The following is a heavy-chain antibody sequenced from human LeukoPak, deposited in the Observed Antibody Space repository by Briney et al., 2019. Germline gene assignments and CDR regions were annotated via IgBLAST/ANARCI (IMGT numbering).Heavy chain of an antibody. CDR2: IYTSGST. CDR1: GGSLSSYY. CDR3: ARDDIYGDYAEYFQH. D-gene: IGHD4-17*01. J-gene: IGHJ1*01. V-gene: IGHV4-4*07. Sequence: PSETLSLTCTVSGGSLSSYYWSWIRQPAGKGLEWIGRIYTSGSTNYNPSLKSRVTMSVDTSKNQFSLKLSSVTAADTAVYYCARDDIYGDYAEYFQHWGQGTLVTVSS.